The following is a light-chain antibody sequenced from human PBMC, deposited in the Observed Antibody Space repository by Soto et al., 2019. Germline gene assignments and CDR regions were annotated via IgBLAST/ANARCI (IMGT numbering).Light chain of an antibody. CDR3: QQYNTWPPYT. V-gene: IGKV3-15*01. CDR2: SAS. Sequence: EIVMTPSPVTLSVSQGERDTLSCRASQSISSNLAWHQQKPGQAPRLLIYSASTRATGVPARFSGSGSGTEFTLTISSLQSEDFAVYYCQQYNTWPPYTFGQGTKVDI. J-gene: IGKJ2*01. CDR1: QSISSN.